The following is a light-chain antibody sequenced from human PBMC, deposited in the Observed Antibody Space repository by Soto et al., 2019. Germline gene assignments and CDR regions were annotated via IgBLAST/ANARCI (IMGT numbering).Light chain of an antibody. CDR3: QQNYNTPIT. J-gene: IGKJ5*01. V-gene: IGKV1-39*01. CDR1: QDISKY. Sequence: DIQMTQSPSSLSASVGDRVTITCQASQDISKYVNWYQQRPGTAPKLLIYAASSLESGVPSRFSGSGSGTDFTLTISSLQPEDFATYYCQQNYNTPITFGQGTRLEIK. CDR2: AAS.